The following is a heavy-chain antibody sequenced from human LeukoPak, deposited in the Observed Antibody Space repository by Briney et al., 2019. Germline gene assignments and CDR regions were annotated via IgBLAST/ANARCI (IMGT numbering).Heavy chain of an antibody. CDR2: IKQDGSEK. V-gene: IGHV3-7*01. Sequence: GGSLRLSCAASEFTFSSFAMSWVRQPPGKGLEWVANIKQDGSEKYYVDSVKGRFTISRDNAKNSLYLQINSLRVEDTSVYYCARERYHGSGAPKYDYWGQGTLVTVSS. CDR3: ARERYHGSGAPKYDY. D-gene: IGHD3-10*01. J-gene: IGHJ4*02. CDR1: EFTFSSFA.